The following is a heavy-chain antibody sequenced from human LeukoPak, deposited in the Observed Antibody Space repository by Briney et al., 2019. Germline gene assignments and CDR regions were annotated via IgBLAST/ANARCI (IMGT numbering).Heavy chain of an antibody. V-gene: IGHV4-39*07. D-gene: IGHD3-22*01. J-gene: IGHJ4*02. CDR2: IYYSGST. CDR1: GGSISSSSYY. CDR3: ARRRLSYPYYYDSSGYYDY. Sequence: PSETLSLTCTVSGGSISSSSYYWGWIRQPPGKGLEWIGSIYYSGSTYYNPSLKSRATISVDKSKNQFSLKLNSVTAADTAVYYCARRRLSYPYYYDSSGYYDYWGQGTLVTVSS.